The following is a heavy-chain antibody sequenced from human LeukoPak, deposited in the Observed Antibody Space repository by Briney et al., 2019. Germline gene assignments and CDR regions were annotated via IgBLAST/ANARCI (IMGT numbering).Heavy chain of an antibody. CDR1: GGSISSYY. V-gene: IGHV4-4*09. CDR2: MYNGGST. D-gene: IGHD4-17*01. Sequence: SETLSLTCTVSGGSISSYYWSWIRQPPGKGLEWIGYMYNGGSTYYNPSLESRVTISVDRSKNQFSLKLSSVTDADTTVYYCASTNDFGDYVGAWGQGTLVTVSS. J-gene: IGHJ5*02. CDR3: ASTNDFGDYVGA.